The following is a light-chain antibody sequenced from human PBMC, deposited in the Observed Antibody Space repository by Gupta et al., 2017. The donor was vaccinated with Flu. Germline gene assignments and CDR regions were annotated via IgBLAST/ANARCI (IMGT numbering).Light chain of an antibody. CDR1: TSNIGNNY. CDR3: ATWDDRLSVWV. CDR2: MNN. J-gene: IGLJ3*02. V-gene: IGLV1-47*01. Sequence: QSVLTQPPSASGTPGQRVSISCSGSTSNIGNNYVHWYQQFPVAAPKLLIYMNNNRPSGGPDRFSGSKSGTSTSLAISGLRSEDEADYYCATWDDRLSVWVFGGGTKLTVL.